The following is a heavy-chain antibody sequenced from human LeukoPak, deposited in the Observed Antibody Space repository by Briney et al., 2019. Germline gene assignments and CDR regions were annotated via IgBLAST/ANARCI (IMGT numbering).Heavy chain of an antibody. CDR2: ITYDGSNK. Sequence: GRSLRLSCAASGFTFSSYGMHWVRQAPGKGLEWVAVITYDGSNKYYAASVKGRFTISRDNSKNTLYLQMNSLRAEDTAVYYCAKDLSRSGYPTSYYYYYGMDVWGQGTTVTVSS. J-gene: IGHJ6*02. V-gene: IGHV3-30*18. CDR1: GFTFSSYG. CDR3: AKDLSRSGYPTSYYYYYGMDV. D-gene: IGHD3-22*01.